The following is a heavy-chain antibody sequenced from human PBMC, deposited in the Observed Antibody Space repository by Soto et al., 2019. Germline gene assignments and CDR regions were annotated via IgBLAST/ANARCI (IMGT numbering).Heavy chain of an antibody. J-gene: IGHJ4*02. V-gene: IGHV3-23*01. Sequence: GGSLRLSCAASGFTFSSYAMSWVRQAPGKGLEWVSAISGSGGSSYYADSVKGRFTISRDNSKNTLYLQMNSLRAEDTAVYYCATFPSRGTVTLDYWGQGTLVTVSS. CDR2: ISGSGGSS. CDR1: GFTFSSYA. D-gene: IGHD4-4*01. CDR3: ATFPSRGTVTLDY.